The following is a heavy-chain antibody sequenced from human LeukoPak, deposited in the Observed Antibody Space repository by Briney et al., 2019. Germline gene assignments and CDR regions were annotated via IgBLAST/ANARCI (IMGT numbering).Heavy chain of an antibody. Sequence: GGSLRLSCAASGFTFSSYAMSWVRQAPGKGLEWVSAIRGSGDRTHYADSVKGRFTISRDNSKNTLYLQMNSLRAEDTAVYYCAKDGRGYYDILTGDYYMDVWGKGTTVTISS. CDR2: IRGSGDRT. J-gene: IGHJ6*03. CDR3: AKDGRGYYDILTGDYYMDV. D-gene: IGHD3-9*01. V-gene: IGHV3-23*01. CDR1: GFTFSSYA.